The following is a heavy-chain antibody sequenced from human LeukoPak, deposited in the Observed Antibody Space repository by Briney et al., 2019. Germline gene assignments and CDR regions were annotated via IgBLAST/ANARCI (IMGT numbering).Heavy chain of an antibody. CDR1: GFSFSTYG. V-gene: IGHV3-33*01. J-gene: IGHJ4*02. CDR2: IWNAGTNT. Sequence: GGSLRLSCAASGFSFSTYGMHWVRQAPGKGLEWVALIWNAGTNTYYADSVKGRFTISRDNSKNTLYLQMNSLIAEDTAVYYCAGDTPPGGDYYFDYWGQGTLVIVSS. CDR3: AGDTPPGGDYYFDY. D-gene: IGHD3-16*01.